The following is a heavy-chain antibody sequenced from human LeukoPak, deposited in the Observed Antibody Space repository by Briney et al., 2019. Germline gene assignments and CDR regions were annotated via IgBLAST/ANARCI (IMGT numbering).Heavy chain of an antibody. V-gene: IGHV3-48*04. J-gene: IGHJ4*02. D-gene: IGHD3-10*01. CDR2: ISSSSSTI. Sequence: GGSLRLSCAASGFTFSSYSMNWVRQAPGKGLEWVSYISSSSSTIYYADSVKGRFTISRDNAKNSLYLQMNSLRAEDTAVYYCARSHSIAGSASGAFDYWGQGTLVTVSS. CDR1: GFTFSSYS. CDR3: ARSHSIAGSASGAFDY.